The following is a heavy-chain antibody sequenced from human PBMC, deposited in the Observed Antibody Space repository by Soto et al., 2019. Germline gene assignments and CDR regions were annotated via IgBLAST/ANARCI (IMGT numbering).Heavy chain of an antibody. J-gene: IGHJ5*02. D-gene: IGHD3-10*01. CDR2: IIPILGIA. CDR1: GGTFSSYT. Sequence: QVQLVQSGAEVKKPGSSVKVSCKASGGTFSSYTISWVRQAPGQGLEWMGRIIPILGIANYAQKFQGRVTITADNSTSTAYTERSSLRSEDTAVYYSATTGRAFSVRTIVREKSNCFAPWGHGTLVTVSS. CDR3: ATTGRAFSVRTIVREKSNCFAP. V-gene: IGHV1-69*02.